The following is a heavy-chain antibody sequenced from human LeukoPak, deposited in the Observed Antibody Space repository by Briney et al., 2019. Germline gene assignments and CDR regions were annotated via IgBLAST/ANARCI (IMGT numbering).Heavy chain of an antibody. V-gene: IGHV5-51*01. CDR1: GYSFTSYW. D-gene: IGHD6-19*01. Sequence: GESLKISCKGSGYSFTSYWIGWVRQMPGKGLEWMGIIYPGDSDTRYSPSFQGQVTISADKSISTAYLQWSSLKASDTAMYYCARRYPPGIAVAGWYYFDYWGQGTLVTVSS. J-gene: IGHJ4*02. CDR3: ARRYPPGIAVAGWYYFDY. CDR2: IYPGDSDT.